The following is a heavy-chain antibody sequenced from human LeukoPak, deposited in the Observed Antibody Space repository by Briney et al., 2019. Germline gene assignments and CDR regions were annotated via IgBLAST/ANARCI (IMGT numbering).Heavy chain of an antibody. CDR1: GFTLSSYA. V-gene: IGHV3-23*01. D-gene: IGHD6-25*01. Sequence: GGSLRLSCAGSGFTLSSYAMGWVRQAPGKGLEWVSASSGSGGSTYYADSVKGRFTISRDNSKNTLYLQMNSLRAEDTAVYYCAKRSIEAGNYVYLAYYYYMDVWGKGTTVTVSS. CDR3: AKRSIEAGNYVYLAYYYYMDV. CDR2: SSGSGGST. J-gene: IGHJ6*03.